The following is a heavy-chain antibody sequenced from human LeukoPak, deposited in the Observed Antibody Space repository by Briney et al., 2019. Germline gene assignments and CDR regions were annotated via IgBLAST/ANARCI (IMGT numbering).Heavy chain of an antibody. Sequence: SETLSLTCTVSGGSISSGGYYWSWIRQHPGKGLEWIGYIYYSGSTYYNPSLKSRVTISVDTSKNQFSLKLSSVTVADTAVYYCARVQWLVPLYYFDYWGQGTLVTVSS. CDR1: GGSISSGGYY. V-gene: IGHV4-31*03. J-gene: IGHJ4*02. CDR3: ARVQWLVPLYYFDY. D-gene: IGHD6-19*01. CDR2: IYYSGST.